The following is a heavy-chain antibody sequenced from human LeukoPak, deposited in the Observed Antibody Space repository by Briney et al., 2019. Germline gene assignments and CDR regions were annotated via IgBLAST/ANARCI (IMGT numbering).Heavy chain of an antibody. V-gene: IGHV4-4*07. CDR1: GGPISSYY. D-gene: IGHD1-26*01. J-gene: IGHJ6*03. CDR2: IYTSGST. CDR3: ARQNGGSWNYYYYMDV. Sequence: SETLSLTCTVSGGPISSYYWSWIRQPAGKGLEWIGRIYTSGSTNYNPSLKSRVTISVDTSKNQFSLKLSSVTAADTAVYYCARQNGGSWNYYYYMDVWGKGTTVTVSS.